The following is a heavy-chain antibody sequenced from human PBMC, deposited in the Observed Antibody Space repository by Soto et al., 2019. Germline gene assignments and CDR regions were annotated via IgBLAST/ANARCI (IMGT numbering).Heavy chain of an antibody. V-gene: IGHV3-15*07. Sequence: EVKLVESGGGLVKPGGSLTLSCAASGFNFNNAWMNWVRQAPGKGLEWVGRIKDKIDGETRDYVGPMKGRFTMSRDDSSNTLFLHMNSLKTEDTAFYYCVEGDRGNIGFAPWGQGTLVTVSS. CDR3: VEGDRGNIGFAP. D-gene: IGHD2-21*02. CDR2: IKDKIDGETR. CDR1: GFNFNNAW. J-gene: IGHJ5*02.